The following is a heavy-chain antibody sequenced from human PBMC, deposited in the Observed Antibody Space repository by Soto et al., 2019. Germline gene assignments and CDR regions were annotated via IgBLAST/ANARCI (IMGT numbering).Heavy chain of an antibody. CDR1: GGTFSSYT. D-gene: IGHD3-3*01. Sequence: GASVKVSCKASGGTFSSYTISWVRQAPGQGLEWMGRIIPILGIANYAQKFQGRVTITADKSTSTAYMELSSLRSEDTAVYYCARGDYDFWSGYYKDAFDIWGQGTMVTVSS. V-gene: IGHV1-69*02. CDR2: IIPILGIA. J-gene: IGHJ3*02. CDR3: ARGDYDFWSGYYKDAFDI.